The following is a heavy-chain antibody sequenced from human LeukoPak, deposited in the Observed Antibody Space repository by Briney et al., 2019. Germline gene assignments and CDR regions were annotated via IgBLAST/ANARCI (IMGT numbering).Heavy chain of an antibody. D-gene: IGHD5-24*01. CDR1: GGSISDYY. CDR2: TSYTGST. CDR3: ARDRVGDAS. J-gene: IGHJ5*02. Sequence: SETLSLTCTVSGGSISDYYWSWIRQPPGKGLEWIGYTSYTGSTDYNPSLKSRVTISVNTSKNQLSLKVNSVIAADTVAYYCARDRVGDASWGEGTLVTVSS. V-gene: IGHV4-59*01.